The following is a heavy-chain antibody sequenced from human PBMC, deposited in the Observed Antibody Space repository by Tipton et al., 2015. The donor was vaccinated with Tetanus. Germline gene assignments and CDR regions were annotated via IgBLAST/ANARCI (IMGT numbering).Heavy chain of an antibody. J-gene: IGHJ4*02. Sequence: LRLSCTVSGGSISSYYWSWIRQPPGKGLEWIGYIYYSGSTYYNPSLKSRVTISVDTSKNQFSLKLSSVTAADTAVYYCARDRPSIAAAGTGALDYWGQGTLVTVSS. CDR2: IYYSGST. CDR1: GGSISSYY. D-gene: IGHD6-13*01. CDR3: ARDRPSIAAAGTGALDY. V-gene: IGHV4-59*01.